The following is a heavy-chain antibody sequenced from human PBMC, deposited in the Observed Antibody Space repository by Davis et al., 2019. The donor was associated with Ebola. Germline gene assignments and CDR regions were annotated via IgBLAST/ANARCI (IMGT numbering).Heavy chain of an antibody. Sequence: GESLKISCAASGFTFSSYAMNWVRQAPGKGLEWVSSIDASRRGTYYADSVKGRFTISRDNSKNTLFLHMNNLRAEDTAIYYCAKASGDYLDWSFDLWGRGTLITVSS. CDR1: GFTFSSYA. V-gene: IGHV3-23*01. D-gene: IGHD4-17*01. CDR2: IDASRRGT. CDR3: AKASGDYLDWSFDL. J-gene: IGHJ2*01.